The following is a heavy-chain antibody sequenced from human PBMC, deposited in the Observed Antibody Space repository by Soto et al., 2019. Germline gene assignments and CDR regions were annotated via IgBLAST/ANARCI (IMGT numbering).Heavy chain of an antibody. CDR1: GGSISSYY. J-gene: IGHJ4*02. V-gene: IGHV4-59*08. Sequence: SETLSLTCTVSGGSISSYYWSWIRQPPGKGLEWIGYIYYSGSTNYNPSLKSRVTISVDTSKNQFSLKLSSVTAADTAVYYCARHLKASTVDYFDYWGQGTLVTVSS. CDR2: IYYSGST. CDR3: ARHLKASTVDYFDY. D-gene: IGHD4-17*01.